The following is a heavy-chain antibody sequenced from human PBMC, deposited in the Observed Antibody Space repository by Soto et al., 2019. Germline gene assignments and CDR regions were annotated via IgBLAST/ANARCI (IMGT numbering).Heavy chain of an antibody. CDR1: GYTFTSYD. D-gene: IGHD3-9*01. J-gene: IGHJ4*02. V-gene: IGHV1-8*01. CDR3: ARAAPRGYYKFGTGGDY. Sequence: QVQLVQSGAEVKQPGASVKVSCKASGYTFTSYDINWVRQATGQGLEWMGWMNPNSGNTGYAQKFQGRVTMTRNTSISTAYMELSSLRSEDTAVYYCARAAPRGYYKFGTGGDYWGQGTLVTVSS. CDR2: MNPNSGNT.